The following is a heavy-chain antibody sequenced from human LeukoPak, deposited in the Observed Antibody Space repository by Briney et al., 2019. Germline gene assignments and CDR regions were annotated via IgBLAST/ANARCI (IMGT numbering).Heavy chain of an antibody. V-gene: IGHV3-21*01. J-gene: IGHJ4*02. CDR1: GFTFSSYS. CDR3: LPTAEKIDS. CDR2: IGSSGTYI. Sequence: GGSLRLSCAASGFTFSSYSMNWVRQAPGKGLEWVSAIGSSGTYIYYADSVKGRFIISRDNAKNSLSLQMNSLRAEDTAVYYCLPTAEKIDSWGQGTLVTVSS. D-gene: IGHD4-17*01.